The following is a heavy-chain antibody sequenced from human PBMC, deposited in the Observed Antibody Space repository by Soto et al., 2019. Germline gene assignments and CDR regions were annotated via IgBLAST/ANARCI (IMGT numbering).Heavy chain of an antibody. J-gene: IGHJ6*02. V-gene: IGHV1-69*01. CDR1: GGTFSSYA. D-gene: IGHD1-26*01. CDR2: IIPIFGTA. Sequence: QVQLVQSGAEVKKPGSSVKVSCKASGGTFSSYAISWVRQAPGQGLEWMGGIIPIFGTANYAQKFQGRVTITADESTSTAYMELSSLRSEDTAAYYCARGSGRSGSYSGPLGFGMDVWGQGTTVTVSS. CDR3: ARGSGRSGSYSGPLGFGMDV.